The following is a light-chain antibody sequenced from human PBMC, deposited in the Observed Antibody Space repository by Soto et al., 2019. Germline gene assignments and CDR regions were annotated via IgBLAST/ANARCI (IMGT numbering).Light chain of an antibody. CDR1: QSVSSN. J-gene: IGKJ1*01. CDR2: GAS. Sequence: EIVMTQSPATLSVSPGERATLSCRASQSVSSNLAWYQQKPGQAPRLLIYGASSRATGIPDRFSGSGSGTDFILTISRLEPEDFAVYYCHQYDSWTFGQGTKVDIK. V-gene: IGKV3D-15*01. CDR3: HQYDSWT.